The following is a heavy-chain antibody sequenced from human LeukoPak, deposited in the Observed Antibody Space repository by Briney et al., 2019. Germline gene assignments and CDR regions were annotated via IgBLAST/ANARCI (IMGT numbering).Heavy chain of an antibody. Sequence: SETLSLTCTVSGGSISSYYWSWIRQPPGKGLEWFGYIYYSVDYSGSTNYNPSLKSRVTISVDTSKNQFSLKLTSVTAADTAVYYCARVGLDSHYYMDVWGKGTTVTVSS. CDR1: GGSISSYY. J-gene: IGHJ6*03. CDR3: ARVGLDSHYYMDV. D-gene: IGHD3-16*01. V-gene: IGHV4-59*01. CDR2: IYYSVDYSGST.